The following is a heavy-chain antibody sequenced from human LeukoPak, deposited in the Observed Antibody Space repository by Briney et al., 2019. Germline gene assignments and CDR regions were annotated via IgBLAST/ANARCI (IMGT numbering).Heavy chain of an antibody. CDR1: GFTFSSYA. Sequence: GVSLRLSCAASGFTFSSYAMSWVRQAPGKGLVWVSRINSDGSSTSYADSVKGRFTISRDNAKNTLYLQMNSLRVEDTAVYYCARDSYGGFDYWGQGTLVTVSS. CDR2: INSDGSST. CDR3: ARDSYGGFDY. D-gene: IGHD4-23*01. J-gene: IGHJ4*02. V-gene: IGHV3-74*01.